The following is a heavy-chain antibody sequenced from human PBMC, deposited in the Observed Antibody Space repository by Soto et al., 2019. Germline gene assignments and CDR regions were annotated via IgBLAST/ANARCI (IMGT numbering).Heavy chain of an antibody. D-gene: IGHD1-1*01. V-gene: IGHV1-18*04. CDR2: ISPYNGTT. CDR3: ARDGERDTGLNFYYYLHGMDA. CDR1: GYTFTTYG. J-gene: IGHJ6*02. Sequence: ASVKVSCKASGYTFTTYGISWVRQAPGQGLEWMGWISPYNGTTKYAEKFQGEMTMTTDTATSTAYMDLRSLRSDDTAVYYCARDGERDTGLNFYYYLHGMDAWGQGTRGTVSS.